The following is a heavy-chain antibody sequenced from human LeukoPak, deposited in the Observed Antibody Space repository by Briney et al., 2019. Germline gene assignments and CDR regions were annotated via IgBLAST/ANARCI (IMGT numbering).Heavy chain of an antibody. CDR3: ARLRDDAFDI. CDR2: IWYDGSNK. D-gene: IGHD4-17*01. J-gene: IGHJ3*02. Sequence: GRSLRLSCQTSGFTFSQTGFHWVRQAPGKGLEWVAVIWYDGSNKYYADSVKGRFTISRDNSKNTLYLQMNSLRAEDTAVYYCARLRDDAFDIWGQGTMVTVSS. CDR1: GFTFSQTG. V-gene: IGHV3-33*01.